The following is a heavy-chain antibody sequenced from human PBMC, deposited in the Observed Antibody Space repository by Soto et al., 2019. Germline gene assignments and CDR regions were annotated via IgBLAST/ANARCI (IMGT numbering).Heavy chain of an antibody. Sequence: QVQLVQSGAEVKKPGSSVKVSCKASGGTFSSYAISWVRQAPGQGLEWMGGIIPIFGTANYAQKFQGRVPGTADEGTGAGCGGVRRVRSGDTGVYDCAGDAEESGSSNDGCDIGGQGTMVTVSS. CDR1: GGTFSSYA. CDR2: IIPIFGTA. V-gene: IGHV1-69*12. J-gene: IGHJ3*02. CDR3: AGDAEESGSSNDGCDI. D-gene: IGHD1-26*01.